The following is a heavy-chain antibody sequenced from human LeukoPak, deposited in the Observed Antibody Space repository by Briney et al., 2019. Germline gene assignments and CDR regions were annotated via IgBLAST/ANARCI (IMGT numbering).Heavy chain of an antibody. CDR2: ISYDGSNK. J-gene: IGHJ6*02. CDR3: ARDEVFSAHLWSSYYYGMDV. Sequence: GGSLRLSCAASGFTFSSYAMHWVRQAPGKGLEWVAVISYDGSNKYYADSVKGRFTISRDNSKNTLYLQMNSLRAEDTAVYYCARDEVFSAHLWSSYYYGMDVWGQGTTVTVSS. CDR1: GFTFSSYA. V-gene: IGHV3-30-3*01. D-gene: IGHD5-18*01.